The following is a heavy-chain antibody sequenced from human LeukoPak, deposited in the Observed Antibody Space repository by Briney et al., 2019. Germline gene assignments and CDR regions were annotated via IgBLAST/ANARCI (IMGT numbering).Heavy chain of an antibody. J-gene: IGHJ3*02. CDR1: GFTFSSYG. Sequence: PGGSLRLSCAASGFTFSSYGMHWVRQAPGKRLEWVAVIWYDGSNKYYADSVKGRFTISRDNSKNTLYLQMNSLRAEDTAVYYCARENGDYDGPDDAFDIWGQGTMVTVSS. CDR2: IWYDGSNK. D-gene: IGHD4-17*01. V-gene: IGHV3-33*01. CDR3: ARENGDYDGPDDAFDI.